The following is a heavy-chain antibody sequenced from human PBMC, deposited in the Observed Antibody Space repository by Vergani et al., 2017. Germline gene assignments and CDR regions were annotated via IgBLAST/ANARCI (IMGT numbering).Heavy chain of an antibody. Sequence: QVQLQQWGAGLLKPSETLSLTCAVYGGSFSGYYWSWIRQPPGKGLEWIGEINHSGSTNYNPSLKSRVTISVDTSKNQFSLKLSSVTAADTAVYDCARGYSGSEWLSDNWYFDLWGRGTLVTVSS. CDR2: INHSGST. D-gene: IGHD1-26*01. CDR1: GGSFSGYY. J-gene: IGHJ2*01. CDR3: ARGYSGSEWLSDNWYFDL. V-gene: IGHV4-34*01.